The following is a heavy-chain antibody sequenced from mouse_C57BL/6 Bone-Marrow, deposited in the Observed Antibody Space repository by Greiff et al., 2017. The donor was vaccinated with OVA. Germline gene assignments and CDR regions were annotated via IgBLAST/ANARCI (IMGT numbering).Heavy chain of an antibody. CDR2: ISSGSSTI. J-gene: IGHJ4*01. D-gene: IGHD2-5*01. Sequence: EVQGVESGGGLVKPGGSLKLSCAASGFNFSDYGMHWVRQAPEKGLEWVAYISSGSSTIYYADTVKGRFTISRDNAKNTLFLQMTSLRSEDTAMYYCARYSNYAMDYWGQGTSVTVSS. V-gene: IGHV5-17*01. CDR3: ARYSNYAMDY. CDR1: GFNFSDYG.